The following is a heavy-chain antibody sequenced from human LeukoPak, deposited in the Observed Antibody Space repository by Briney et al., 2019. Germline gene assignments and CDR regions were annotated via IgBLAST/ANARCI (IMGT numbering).Heavy chain of an antibody. CDR2: LYPSDTT. CDR1: GGSISSYY. D-gene: IGHD6-19*01. V-gene: IGHV4-4*09. CDR3: ARHRSPSSLSYFDI. Sequence: SETLSLTCTVSGGSISSYYWSWIRQPPGKGLEGIGYLYPSDTTNYNPSLRSRVTISIHTSKNHFSLRLSSVTDADTAVYYCARHRSPSSLSYFDIWGQGTLVSVSS. J-gene: IGHJ4*02.